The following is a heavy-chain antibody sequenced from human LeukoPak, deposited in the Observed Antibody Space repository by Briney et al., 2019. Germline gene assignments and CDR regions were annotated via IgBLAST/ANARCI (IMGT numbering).Heavy chain of an antibody. Sequence: SQTLSLTCGISGDSVSSSTAAWNWLRQSPLRGLEWLGRTYYRSKWYNDYAVSVKSRITINPDTSKNQFSLQLNTVTPEDTAVYYCARSAYGVETHWGQGTLVTVSS. V-gene: IGHV6-1*01. J-gene: IGHJ4*02. CDR1: GDSVSSSTAA. D-gene: IGHD3-10*01. CDR2: TYYRSKWYN. CDR3: ARSAYGVETH.